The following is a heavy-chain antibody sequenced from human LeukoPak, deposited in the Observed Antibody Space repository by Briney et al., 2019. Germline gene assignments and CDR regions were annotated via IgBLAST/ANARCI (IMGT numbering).Heavy chain of an antibody. V-gene: IGHV4-38-2*02. CDR1: GYSISSGYY. Sequence: TSETLSLTCTVSGYSISSGYYWGWIRQPPGKGLEWIGSIYHSGSTYYNPSLKSRVTISVDTSKNQFSLKLSSVTAADTAVYYCARGYDYHWFDPWGQGTLVTDSS. CDR3: ARGYDYHWFDP. CDR2: IYHSGST. J-gene: IGHJ5*02. D-gene: IGHD3-16*01.